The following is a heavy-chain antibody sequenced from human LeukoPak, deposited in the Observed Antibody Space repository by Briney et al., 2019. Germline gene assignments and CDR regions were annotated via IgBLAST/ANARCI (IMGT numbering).Heavy chain of an antibody. CDR1: GGSFSGYY. CDR3: ARQPVWFGELLGWFDP. D-gene: IGHD3-10*01. CDR2: INHSGST. V-gene: IGHV4-34*01. J-gene: IGHJ5*02. Sequence: SVTLSLTCAVYGGSFSGYYWSWIRQPPGKGLEWIGEINHSGSTNYNPSLKSRVTISVDTSKNQFSLKLSSVTAADTAVYYCARQPVWFGELLGWFDPWGQGTLVTVSS.